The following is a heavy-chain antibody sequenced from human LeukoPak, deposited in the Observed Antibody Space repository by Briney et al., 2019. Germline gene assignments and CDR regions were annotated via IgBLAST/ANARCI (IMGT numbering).Heavy chain of an antibody. J-gene: IGHJ3*02. CDR1: GYTFTGYF. Sequence: ASVKVSCKASGYTFTGYFMHWVRRAPGQGLEWMGWISPKSGGTNYAQRFQGRVTMTRDTSISTVYMELSRLRSDDTAVYYCARDGSAAGAPNAFDIWGQGTMVTVSS. CDR2: ISPKSGGT. CDR3: ARDGSAAGAPNAFDI. V-gene: IGHV1-2*02. D-gene: IGHD6-13*01.